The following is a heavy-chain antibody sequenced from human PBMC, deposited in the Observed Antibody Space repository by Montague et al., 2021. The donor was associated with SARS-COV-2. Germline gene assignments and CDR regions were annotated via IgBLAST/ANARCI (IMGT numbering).Heavy chain of an antibody. CDR1: GGSISSSSYY. V-gene: IGHV4-39*01. CDR3: ARGVTMIVVVMRDNWFDP. CDR2: IYCSGST. Sequence: SETLSLTCTVSGGSISSSSYYWGWIRQPPGKGLEWIGSIYCSGSTYNNPSLKSRVTISVDTSKNQFSLKLSSVTAADTAVYYCARGVTMIVVVMRDNWFDPWGQGTLVTVSS. J-gene: IGHJ5*02. D-gene: IGHD3-22*01.